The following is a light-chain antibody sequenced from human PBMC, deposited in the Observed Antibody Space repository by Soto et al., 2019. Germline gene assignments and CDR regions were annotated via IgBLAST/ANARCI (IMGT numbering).Light chain of an antibody. Sequence: QSVLTQPASVSGSPGQSITISCAGTSSDIGGYNYVSWYQHHPGKAPKLIIYEVSNRPSGVSTRFSGSKSGNTASLTISGLQAEDEADYFCTSYASRSALVFGGGTKVTAL. CDR2: EVS. J-gene: IGLJ2*01. V-gene: IGLV2-14*01. CDR1: SSDIGGYNY. CDR3: TSYASRSALV.